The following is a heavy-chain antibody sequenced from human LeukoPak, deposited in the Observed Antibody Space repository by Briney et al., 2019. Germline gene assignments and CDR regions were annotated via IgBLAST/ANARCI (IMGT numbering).Heavy chain of an antibody. J-gene: IGHJ6*03. CDR1: GFTFSSYE. V-gene: IGHV3-30*04. Sequence: GGSLRLSCAASGFTFSSYEMNWVRQAPGKGLEWVAVISYDGSSKYYADSVKGRFTISRDNSKNTLYLQMNSLRAEDTAVYYCARVSFPRITLYYMDVWGKGTTVTVSS. CDR2: ISYDGSSK. CDR3: ARVSFPRITLYYMDV. D-gene: IGHD3-10*01.